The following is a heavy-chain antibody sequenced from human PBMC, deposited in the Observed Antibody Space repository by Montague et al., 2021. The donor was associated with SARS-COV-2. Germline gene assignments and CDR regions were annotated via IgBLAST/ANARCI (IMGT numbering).Heavy chain of an antibody. CDR1: GGSFSNDY. Sequence: SETLSLTCAVYGGSFSNDYWSWIRQPPGKGLEWIGEINHSGSTNYNSSLKSRVTVSVDTSEDQFSLNLSSVTAADTAVYYCARAPPLCIAPSGAMDVWGQGTTVTVSS. CDR2: INHSGST. V-gene: IGHV4-34*01. D-gene: IGHD1-14*01. CDR3: ARAPPLCIAPSGAMDV. J-gene: IGHJ6*02.